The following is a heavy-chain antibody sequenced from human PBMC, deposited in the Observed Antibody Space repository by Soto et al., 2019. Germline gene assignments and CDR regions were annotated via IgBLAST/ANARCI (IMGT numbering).Heavy chain of an antibody. CDR2: IYSGGST. Sequence: EVQLVETGGGLIQPGGSLRLSCAASGFTVSSNYMSWVRQAPGKGLEWVSVIYSGGSTYYADSVKGRFTISRDNSKNTLYLQMNSLRAEDTAVYYCARYGYGYDSSGYPTHYWGQGTLVTVSS. CDR3: ARYGYGYDSSGYPTHY. V-gene: IGHV3-53*02. CDR1: GFTVSSNY. D-gene: IGHD3-22*01. J-gene: IGHJ4*02.